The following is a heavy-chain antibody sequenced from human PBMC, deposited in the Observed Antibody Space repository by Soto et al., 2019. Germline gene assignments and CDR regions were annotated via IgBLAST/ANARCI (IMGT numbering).Heavy chain of an antibody. CDR2: IYYSGST. V-gene: IGHV4-59*01. Sequence: QVQLQESGPGLVKPSETLSLTRTVSGGSISSYYWSWIRQPPGKGLEWIGYIYYSGSTNYNPSLKSRVTISVDTSKNQFSLKLSSVTAADTAVYYCARVLFYGSGSYLVDYWGQGTLVTVSS. CDR3: ARVLFYGSGSYLVDY. CDR1: GGSISSYY. J-gene: IGHJ4*02. D-gene: IGHD3-10*01.